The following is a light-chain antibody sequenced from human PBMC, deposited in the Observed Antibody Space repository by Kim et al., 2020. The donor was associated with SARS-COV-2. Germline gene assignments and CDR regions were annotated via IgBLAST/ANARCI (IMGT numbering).Light chain of an antibody. Sequence: FTTSRTGSYSTIGAGYDVPWYQQLPGTAPKLLIYGNSNRPSGLPDRFSGSESGASASLTITGLQAEDEADYYCQSYDSSLTGLYVFGTGTKVTVL. V-gene: IGLV1-40*03. CDR2: GNS. CDR3: QSYDSSLTGLYV. CDR1: YSTIGAGYD. J-gene: IGLJ1*01.